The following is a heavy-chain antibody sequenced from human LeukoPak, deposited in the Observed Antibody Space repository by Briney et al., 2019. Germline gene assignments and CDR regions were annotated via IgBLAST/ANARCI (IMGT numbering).Heavy chain of an antibody. D-gene: IGHD6-19*01. CDR1: GYTFTGYY. J-gene: IGHJ3*02. Sequence: ASVKVSCKASGYTFTGYYMHWVRQAPGQGLEWMGRINPNSGGTNYAQKFQGRVTMTRDTSISTAYMELSRLRSADTAVYYCARTVAGDNDAFDIWGQGTMVTVSS. V-gene: IGHV1-2*06. CDR2: INPNSGGT. CDR3: ARTVAGDNDAFDI.